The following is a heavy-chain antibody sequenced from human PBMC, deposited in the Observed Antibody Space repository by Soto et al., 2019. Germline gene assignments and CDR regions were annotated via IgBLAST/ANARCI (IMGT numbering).Heavy chain of an antibody. CDR2: IRSSSEYI. D-gene: IGHD6-6*01. CDR1: XXXFSXXX. J-gene: IGHJ6*03. CDR3: ARDPGSSSSFYYYMDV. Sequence: GGSLRLSCXASXXXFSXXXXIXXXQPPGKGLEWVSXIRSSSEYIYYPDSVKGRFTISRDNAQNSLYLQMNSLRAEDTAVYYCARDPGSSSSFYYYMDVWGKGTTVTVSS. V-gene: IGHV3-21*01.